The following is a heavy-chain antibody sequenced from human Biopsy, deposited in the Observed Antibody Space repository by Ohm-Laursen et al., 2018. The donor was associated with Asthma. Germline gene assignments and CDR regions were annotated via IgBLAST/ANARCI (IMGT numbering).Heavy chain of an antibody. CDR2: ISFDGSNK. CDR3: AKDVFPGWELRRGPDY. Sequence: RSLRLSCAASGFTFSNYGMHWVRQAPGKGLDWVAVISFDGSNKNYTDSVKGRFTISRDNSRNTLHLQMNSLRAEDTAVYYCAKDVFPGWELRRGPDYWGQGTVVIISA. V-gene: IGHV3-30*18. J-gene: IGHJ4*02. CDR1: GFTFSNYG. D-gene: IGHD1-26*01.